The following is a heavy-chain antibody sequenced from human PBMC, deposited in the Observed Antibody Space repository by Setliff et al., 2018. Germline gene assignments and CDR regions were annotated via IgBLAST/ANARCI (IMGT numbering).Heavy chain of an antibody. CDR2: INPGGGSA. D-gene: IGHD6-13*01. CDR1: GYSFTSYY. V-gene: IGHV1-46*01. CDR3: ARGGKAADARKGLFEN. Sequence: GASVKVSCKASGYSFTSYYIHWVRQAPGQGLEWMGIINPGGGSASVVDNFQDRVTMTRDTSTSTVYLDLSSLRSEDTAVYYCARGGKAADARKGLFENWGQGTLVTVSS. J-gene: IGHJ4*02.